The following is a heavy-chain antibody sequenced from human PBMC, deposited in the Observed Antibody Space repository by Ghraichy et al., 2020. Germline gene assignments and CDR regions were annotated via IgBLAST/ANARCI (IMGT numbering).Heavy chain of an antibody. J-gene: IGHJ4*02. CDR3: AKDRIRNSDY. CDR2: LDARGNNT. D-gene: IGHD3-9*01. V-gene: IGHV3-23*01. CDR1: GFTFSGYA. Sequence: GPLRLSCAASGFTFSGYAMTWVRQAPGTGLEFVSSLDARGNNTYYADSVKGRFTISRDNSKNTLYLQMDSLRAEDTAVYYCAKDRIRNSDYWGQGTLVTVSS.